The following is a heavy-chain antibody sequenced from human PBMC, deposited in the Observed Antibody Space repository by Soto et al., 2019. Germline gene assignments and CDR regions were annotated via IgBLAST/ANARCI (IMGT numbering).Heavy chain of an antibody. CDR2: IYYTGSA. D-gene: IGHD3-16*01. J-gene: IGHJ4*02. Sequence: QVQLQESGPGLVKPSQTLALTCTVSGDSSISGPYYWSWIRPLPGKGLEYIGYIYYTGSANHNPSLKSRLNSSIDTTKDQFSRLLTSVTAADTGVYFCARGLSPAFRGLFYFDSWGQGTLVTVSS. CDR1: GDSSISGPYY. V-gene: IGHV4-30-4*01. CDR3: ARGLSPAFRGLFYFDS.